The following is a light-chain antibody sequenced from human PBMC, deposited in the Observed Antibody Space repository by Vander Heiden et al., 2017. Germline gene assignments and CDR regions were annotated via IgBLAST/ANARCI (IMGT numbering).Light chain of an antibody. V-gene: IGLV8-61*01. CDR1: SGSVATSYY. CDR2: STN. Sequence: QTVVTQEPSFSVSPGGTVTLTCVLSSGSVATSYYPGWYQQTPGQAPRTLIYSTNTRSSGVPDRFAGSILGNKAALTITGAQADDESDFYCVLYMGSGIWVFGGGTKLTVL. J-gene: IGLJ3*02. CDR3: VLYMGSGIWV.